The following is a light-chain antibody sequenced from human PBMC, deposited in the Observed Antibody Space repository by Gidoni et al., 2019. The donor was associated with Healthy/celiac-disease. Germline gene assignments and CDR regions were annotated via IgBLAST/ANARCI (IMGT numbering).Light chain of an antibody. Sequence: DIQMTQSPSSLTASVADRVTITCRASQSMSSYLNWYQQKPGKAPKLLIYAASSLQSGVPARFSGSGSGTYFTLIISSLQPEDFATDYCQQSYSTSYPFGQGTKLEIK. CDR2: AAS. V-gene: IGKV1-39*01. J-gene: IGKJ2*01. CDR3: QQSYSTSYP. CDR1: QSMSSY.